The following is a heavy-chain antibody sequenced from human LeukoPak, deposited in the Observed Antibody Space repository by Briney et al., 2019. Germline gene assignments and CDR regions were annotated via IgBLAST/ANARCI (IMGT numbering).Heavy chain of an antibody. CDR1: GGSISSYY. J-gene: IGHJ2*01. CDR2: IYYSGST. D-gene: IGHD6-19*01. Sequence: PSETLSLTCTFSGGSISSYYWSWIRQPPGKGLEWIGYIYYSGSTNYNPSLKSRVTISVDTSKNQFSLKLSSVTAADTAVYYCARGGSGWYGNYWYFDLWGRGTLVTVSS. V-gene: IGHV4-59*01. CDR3: ARGGSGWYGNYWYFDL.